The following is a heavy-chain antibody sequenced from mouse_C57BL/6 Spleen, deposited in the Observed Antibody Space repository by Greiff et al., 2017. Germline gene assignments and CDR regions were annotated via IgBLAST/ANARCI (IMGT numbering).Heavy chain of an antibody. D-gene: IGHD1-1*01. CDR1: GYSFTDYN. CDR2: INPNYGTT. Sequence: EVQLQQSGPELVKPGASVKISCKASGYSFTDYNMNWVKQSNGKSLEWIGVINPNYGTTSYNQKFKGKATLTVDQSSSTAYMQLNSLTSEDSAVYYGAPDYYCSSYFYWYFDVWGTGTTLTVSS. CDR3: APDYYCSSYFYWYFDV. V-gene: IGHV1-39*01. J-gene: IGHJ1*03.